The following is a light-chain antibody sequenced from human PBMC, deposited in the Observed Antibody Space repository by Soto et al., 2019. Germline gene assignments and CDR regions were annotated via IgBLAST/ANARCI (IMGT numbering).Light chain of an antibody. V-gene: IGKV3-15*01. CDR1: QGIGST. CDR3: PRYNKLALN. J-gene: IGKJ4*01. CDR2: GAS. Sequence: EIVMTQSPATLSVSPGERATLSCRASQGIGSTLAWYQQKPGQTPRLLIYGASTRATGVPARFSGSGSGTEVPPPIHSLQSESFGVYYRPRYNKLALNFGGGTKVEIK.